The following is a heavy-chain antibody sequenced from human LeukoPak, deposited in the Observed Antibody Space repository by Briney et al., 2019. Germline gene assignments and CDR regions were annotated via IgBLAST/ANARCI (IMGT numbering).Heavy chain of an antibody. CDR3: ARGLQENLAWLKAFSAFDI. J-gene: IGHJ3*02. CDR1: GYTFTSYG. CDR2: ISAYNGNT. V-gene: IGHV1-18*01. D-gene: IGHD5-24*01. Sequence: PGASVKVSCKASGYTFTSYGISWVRQAPGQGLEWMGWISAYNGNTNYAQKLQGRVTMTTDTSTSTAYMELRSLRSDDTAVYYCARGLQENLAWLKAFSAFDIWGQGTMVTVSS.